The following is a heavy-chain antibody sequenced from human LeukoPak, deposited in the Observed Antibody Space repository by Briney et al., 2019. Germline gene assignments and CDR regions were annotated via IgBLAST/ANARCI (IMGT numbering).Heavy chain of an antibody. CDR3: ARDRTYYYDSSGYLSYYHGMDV. CDR1: GFTFSSYS. CDR2: ISSSSSYI. D-gene: IGHD3-22*01. J-gene: IGHJ6*02. V-gene: IGHV3-21*01. Sequence: GGSLRLSCAASGFTFSSYSMNWVRQAPGKGLEWVSSISSSSSYIYYADSVKGRFTISRDNAKNSLYLQMNSLRAEDTAVYYCARDRTYYYDSSGYLSYYHGMDVWGQGTTVTVSS.